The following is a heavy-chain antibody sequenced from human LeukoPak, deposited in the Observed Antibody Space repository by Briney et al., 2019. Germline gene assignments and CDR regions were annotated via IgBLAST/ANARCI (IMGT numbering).Heavy chain of an antibody. CDR3: AKDDSGYDSGITDY. D-gene: IGHD5-12*01. CDR2: IWYDGSNK. Sequence: GGSVRLSCAASGFTFSSYGMHWVRQAPGKGLEWVAVIWYDGSNKYYADSVKGRFTISRDNSKNTLYLQMNSLRAEDTAVYYCAKDDSGYDSGITDYWGQGTLVTVSS. V-gene: IGHV3-33*06. J-gene: IGHJ4*02. CDR1: GFTFSSYG.